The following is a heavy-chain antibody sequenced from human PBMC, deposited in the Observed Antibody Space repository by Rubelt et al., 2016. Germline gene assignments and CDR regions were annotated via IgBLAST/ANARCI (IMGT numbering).Heavy chain of an antibody. D-gene: IGHD2-15*01. CDR2: TKQDGSEK. V-gene: IGHV3-7*03. J-gene: IGHJ4*02. CDR3: ARDLGSGRDY. Sequence: ANTKQDGSEKYYVDSVKGRFTFSRDNAKNSLYLQMNSLRAEDTAMYYCARDLGSGRDYWGQGTLVTVSS.